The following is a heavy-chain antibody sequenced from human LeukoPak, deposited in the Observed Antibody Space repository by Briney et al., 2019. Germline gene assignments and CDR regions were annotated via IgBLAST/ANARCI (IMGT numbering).Heavy chain of an antibody. CDR3: ARESTYYYGSGSPSFDY. J-gene: IGHJ4*02. V-gene: IGHV3-11*04. D-gene: IGHD3-10*01. CDR1: GFTFSDYY. Sequence: GGSLRLSCAASGFTFSDYYMSWIRQAPGKGLEWVSYISSSGSTIYYADSVKGRFTVSRDNAKNPLYLQMNSLRAEDTAVYYCARESTYYYGSGSPSFDYWGQGTLVTVSS. CDR2: ISSSGSTI.